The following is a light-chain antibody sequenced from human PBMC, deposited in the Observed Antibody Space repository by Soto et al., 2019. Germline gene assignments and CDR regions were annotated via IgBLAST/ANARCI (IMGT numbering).Light chain of an antibody. V-gene: IGLV2-8*01. J-gene: IGLJ1*01. CDR3: CPYAGSNNFV. Sequence: QSALAQPPSASGSPGQSVTISCTGTGSDVGGYNYVSWYQQHPGKAPKLMIYEVTKRPSGVPDRFSGSKSGNTASLTVSGLQAEDEADYYCCPYAGSNNFVFGTGTKVTVL. CDR1: GSDVGGYNY. CDR2: EVT.